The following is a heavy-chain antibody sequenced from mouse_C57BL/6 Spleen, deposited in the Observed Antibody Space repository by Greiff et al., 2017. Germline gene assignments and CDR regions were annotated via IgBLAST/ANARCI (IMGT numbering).Heavy chain of an antibody. Sequence: QVQLQQPGAELVKPGVSVKLSCKASGYTFTSYWMHWVKQRPGQGLEWIGMIHPNSGSTNYNEKFKSKATLTVDKSSSTAYMQLSSLTSEDSAVYYCARGIYYDYDYFDYWGQGTTLTVSS. CDR2: IHPNSGST. CDR1: GYTFTSYW. J-gene: IGHJ2*01. D-gene: IGHD2-4*01. V-gene: IGHV1-64*01. CDR3: ARGIYYDYDYFDY.